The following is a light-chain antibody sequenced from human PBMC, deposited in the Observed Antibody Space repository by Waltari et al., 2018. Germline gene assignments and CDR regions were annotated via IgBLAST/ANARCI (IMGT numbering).Light chain of an antibody. Sequence: DIQMTQSPSTLSASRGDKVTITCRASQNIGSWLAWYQQKPGKAPKLLIYTASTLQSGVPSRFSGSGSGTEFTVTISSLLPDDFATYYCQQYNSHPWTFGQGTKVEIK. V-gene: IGKV1-5*03. J-gene: IGKJ1*01. CDR2: TAS. CDR3: QQYNSHPWT. CDR1: QNIGSW.